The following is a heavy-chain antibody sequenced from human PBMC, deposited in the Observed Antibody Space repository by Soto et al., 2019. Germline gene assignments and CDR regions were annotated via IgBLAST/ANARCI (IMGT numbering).Heavy chain of an antibody. V-gene: IGHV3-64D*06. CDR2: MNSNGGST. CDR3: VKGSASGPRYYFDC. J-gene: IGHJ4*02. D-gene: IGHD6-13*01. CDR1: GFTYSSYA. Sequence: RGCLRLSCSPAGFTYSSYAMHWVRQAPGKGGEYVSAMNSNGGSTYYADSVKGRFTISRDNSKNTLYLQMSSLRPEDTAVYYCVKGSASGPRYYFDCWGEGALVTASS.